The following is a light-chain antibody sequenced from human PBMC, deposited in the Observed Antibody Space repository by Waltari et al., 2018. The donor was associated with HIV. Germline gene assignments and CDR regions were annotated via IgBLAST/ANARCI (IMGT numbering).Light chain of an antibody. CDR3: SSYTTRNTRV. CDR1: SSDVGVYNY. V-gene: IGLV2-14*01. Sequence: QSALTQPASVSGSPVQSITISCTGTSSDVGVYNYVSWYQQHPGKAPKLMIYEVSNRPSGVSNRFSGSKSGNTASLTISGLQAEDEADYYCSSYTTRNTRVFGGGTTLTVL. J-gene: IGLJ3*02. CDR2: EVS.